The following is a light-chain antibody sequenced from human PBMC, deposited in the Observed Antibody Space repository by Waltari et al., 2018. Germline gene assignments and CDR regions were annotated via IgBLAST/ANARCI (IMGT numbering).Light chain of an antibody. CDR3: LQTHTIPHT. CDR2: DAS. CDR1: QSIATY. V-gene: IGKV1-39*01. J-gene: IGKJ1*01. Sequence: DTQMTQSPSSLSASVGDRVTITCRARQSIATYLNWYQQRPGGAPNLLIYDASTLQSGVPSRISGSGSGTDFTLTISGLEPEDFGTYYCLQTHTIPHTFGQGTRVEI.